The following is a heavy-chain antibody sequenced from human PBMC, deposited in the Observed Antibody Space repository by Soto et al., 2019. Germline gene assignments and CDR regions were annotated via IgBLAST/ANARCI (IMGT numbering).Heavy chain of an antibody. CDR3: AKSGDTYYDFWSGWGYYYYGMDV. Sequence: GSLRLSCAASGFTFSSYAMSWVRQAPGKGLEWVSAISGSGGSTYYADSVKGRFTISRDNSKNTLYLQMNSLRAEDTAVYYCAKSGDTYYDFWSGWGYYYYGMDVWGQETTVTVSS. CDR2: ISGSGGST. J-gene: IGHJ6*01. D-gene: IGHD3-3*01. V-gene: IGHV3-23*01. CDR1: GFTFSSYA.